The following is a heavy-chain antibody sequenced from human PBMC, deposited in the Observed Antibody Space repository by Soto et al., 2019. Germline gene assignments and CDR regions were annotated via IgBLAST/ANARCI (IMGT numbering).Heavy chain of an antibody. CDR1: GDSMTDYY. V-gene: IGHV4-4*07. CDR2: IYATGDT. D-gene: IGHD3-9*01. J-gene: IGHJ5*01. Sequence: QVQLQESGPGVVKPSETLSLTCSVSGDSMTDYYWTWIRHPAGKGLEWIGHIYATGDTYYNRSLTGRLAMSVDTSKKQFSLSLTSVTAADTAMYYCARATISMTGLTGVPHWFDSWGPGTLVTVSS. CDR3: ARATISMTGLTGVPHWFDS.